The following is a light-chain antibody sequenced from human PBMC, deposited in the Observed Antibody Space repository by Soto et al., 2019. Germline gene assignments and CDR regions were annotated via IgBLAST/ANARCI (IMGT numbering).Light chain of an antibody. Sequence: IQMTQSPSSLSASVGDRVTLTCRASQGIRNDLGWYQQKPGKAPKLLIYAAASLQSGVPSRFSGSGSGTDFTLTISSLQPEDFAPYYCLQDYNYPCTFGQGTKVDIK. V-gene: IGKV1-6*01. CDR2: AAA. J-gene: IGKJ1*01. CDR1: QGIRND. CDR3: LQDYNYPCT.